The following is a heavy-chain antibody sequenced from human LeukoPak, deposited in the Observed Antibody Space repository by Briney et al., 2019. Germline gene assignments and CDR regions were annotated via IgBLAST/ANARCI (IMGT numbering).Heavy chain of an antibody. CDR1: GFTFSGYW. CDR2: IKPDGSER. D-gene: IGHD2-15*01. Sequence: GGSLRLSCAASGFTFSGYWMSWVRQAPGKGLEWVANIKPDGSERYYVDSVKGRFTISRDNAKNSLYLQMDSLRAEDTAVYYCARGSGVDYWGRGTLVTVSS. CDR3: ARGSGVDY. J-gene: IGHJ4*02. V-gene: IGHV3-7*01.